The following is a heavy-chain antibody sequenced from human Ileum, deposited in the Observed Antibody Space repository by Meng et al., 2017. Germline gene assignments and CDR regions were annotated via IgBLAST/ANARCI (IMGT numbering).Heavy chain of an antibody. Sequence: GGSLRRSCAASGFTFSNYWMSWVRQAPGKGLEWVANIKPDGSQKNYEDTIMGRFSTSRDNAKNSVHLLMNSLRDEDTAVYFWARDGRYVPVPYHWGQGSLVTVSS. CDR3: ARDGRYVPVPYH. D-gene: IGHD2-2*01. J-gene: IGHJ4*02. V-gene: IGHV3-7*03. CDR1: GFTFSNYW. CDR2: IKPDGSQK.